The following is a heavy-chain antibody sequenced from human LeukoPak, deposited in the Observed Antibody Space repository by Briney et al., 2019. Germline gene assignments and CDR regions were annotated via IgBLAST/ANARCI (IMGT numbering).Heavy chain of an antibody. D-gene: IGHD3-22*01. Sequence: SETLSLTCAVYGGYFSGYYWSWIRQPPGKGLEWIGEINHSGSTNYNPSLKSRVTISVDTSKNQSSLKLSSVTAADTAVYYCARGAVTGITVIVGAYYMDVWGKGTSVTVSS. V-gene: IGHV4-34*01. CDR3: ARGAVTGITVIVGAYYMDV. CDR2: INHSGST. CDR1: GGYFSGYY. J-gene: IGHJ6*03.